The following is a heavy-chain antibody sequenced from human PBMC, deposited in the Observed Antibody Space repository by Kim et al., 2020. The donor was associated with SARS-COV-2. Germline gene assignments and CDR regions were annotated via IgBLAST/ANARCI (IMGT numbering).Heavy chain of an antibody. CDR1: GYTFTSYY. CDR3: ARDLEGFTYYYDSSGSSPPGAYYYYGMDV. CDR2: INPSGGST. J-gene: IGHJ6*02. V-gene: IGHV1-46*01. D-gene: IGHD3-22*01. Sequence: ASVKVSCKASGYTFTSYYMHWVRQAPGQGLEWMGIINPSGGSTSYAQKFQGRVTMTRDTSTSTVYMELSSLRSEDTAVYYCARDLEGFTYYYDSSGSSPPGAYYYYGMDVWGQGTTVTVSS.